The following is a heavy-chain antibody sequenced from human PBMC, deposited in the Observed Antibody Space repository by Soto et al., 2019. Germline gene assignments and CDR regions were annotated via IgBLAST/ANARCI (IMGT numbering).Heavy chain of an antibody. CDR2: INPSGGST. J-gene: IGHJ4*02. CDR1: GYTFTGYY. CDR3: ARGFYDSSGYYYRTYFDY. V-gene: IGHV1-46*01. D-gene: IGHD3-22*01. Sequence: ASVKVSCKASGYTFTGYYMHWVRQAPGQGLEWMGIINPSGGSTSYAQKFQGRVTMTRDTSTSTVYMELSSLRSEDTAVYYCARGFYDSSGYYYRTYFDYWGQGTLVTVSS.